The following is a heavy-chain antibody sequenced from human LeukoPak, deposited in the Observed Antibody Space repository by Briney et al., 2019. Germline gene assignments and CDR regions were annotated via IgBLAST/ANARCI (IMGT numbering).Heavy chain of an antibody. CDR2: ISGTGGST. V-gene: IGHV3-23*01. CDR1: GFTFTSYA. D-gene: IGHD1-14*01. Sequence: GGSLRLSCAASGFTFTSYAMSWVRQAPGKGLEWVSAISGTGGSTYYVDSVKGRFTISRDNSKNTLYLQMNSLGAEDTAVYYCAKGLYTGLYYYYMDVWGKGTTVTVS. J-gene: IGHJ6*03. CDR3: AKGLYTGLYYYYMDV.